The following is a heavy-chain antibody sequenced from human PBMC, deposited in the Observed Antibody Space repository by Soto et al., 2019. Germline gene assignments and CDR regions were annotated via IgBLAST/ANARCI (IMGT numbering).Heavy chain of an antibody. Sequence: LSLTCTVSGGSISSGGYYWSWIRQHPGKGLEWIGYIYYSGSTYYNPSLKSRVTISVDTSKNQFSLKLSSVTAADTAVYYCARDSGYDYIIIYWGQGTLVTVSS. V-gene: IGHV4-31*03. CDR1: GGSISSGGYY. CDR3: ARDSGYDYIIIY. CDR2: IYYSGST. J-gene: IGHJ4*02. D-gene: IGHD5-12*01.